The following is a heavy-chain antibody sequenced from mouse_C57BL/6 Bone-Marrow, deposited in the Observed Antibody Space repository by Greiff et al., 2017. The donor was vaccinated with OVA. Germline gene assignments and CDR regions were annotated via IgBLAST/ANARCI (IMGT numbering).Heavy chain of an antibody. J-gene: IGHJ1*03. D-gene: IGHD1-1*01. CDR1: GFNIKDYY. Sequence: VQLQQSGAELVRPGASVKLSCTASGFNIKDYYMHWVKQRPEQGLEWIGRIDPEDGDTEYAPKFQGKATMTADTSSNTAYLQLSSLTSEDTAVYYCTQYYGSSYDWYFDVWGTGTTVTVSS. CDR2: IDPEDGDT. V-gene: IGHV14-1*01. CDR3: TQYYGSSYDWYFDV.